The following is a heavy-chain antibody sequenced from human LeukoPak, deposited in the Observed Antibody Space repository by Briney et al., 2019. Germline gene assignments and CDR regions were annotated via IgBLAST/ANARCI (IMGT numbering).Heavy chain of an antibody. Sequence: GESLKASFKASGYTLTSYGISWVRQAPGQGPEWMGWISAYNGYTNYAQKLQGRVTMTTDKSTSTAYIELRRLRSEDTAVYYCARAYQGTAYYYGMDVWGQGTTVTVSS. CDR1: GYTLTSYG. D-gene: IGHD6-13*01. V-gene: IGHV1-18*01. CDR2: ISAYNGYT. CDR3: ARAYQGTAYYYGMDV. J-gene: IGHJ6*02.